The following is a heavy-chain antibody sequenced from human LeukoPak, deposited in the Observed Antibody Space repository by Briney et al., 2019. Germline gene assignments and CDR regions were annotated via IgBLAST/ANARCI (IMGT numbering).Heavy chain of an antibody. J-gene: IGHJ4*02. CDR3: TRLGIAPRDFDY. CDR2: SRDKGNRYTT. V-gene: IGHV3-72*01. D-gene: IGHD6-6*01. CDR1: GFTFSDHY. Sequence: PGGSLRLSCAASGFTFSDHYIDWVRQAPGKGLEWVGRSRDKGNRYTTAYAASVRGRFTISRDDSKNSLYLQMNSLKIGDTAVYYCTRLGIAPRDFDYWGQGTLVTVSS.